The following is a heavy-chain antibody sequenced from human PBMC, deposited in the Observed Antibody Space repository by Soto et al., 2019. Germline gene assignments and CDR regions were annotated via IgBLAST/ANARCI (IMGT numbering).Heavy chain of an antibody. Sequence: GESLKISCAASGFTFSSYAMSWVRQAPGKGLEWVSAISGSGGSTYYADSVKGRFTISRDNSKNTLYLQMNSLRAEDTAVYYCAKGPIAARPGWFDPWGQGTLVTSPQ. CDR2: ISGSGGST. V-gene: IGHV3-23*01. D-gene: IGHD6-6*01. CDR3: AKGPIAARPGWFDP. CDR1: GFTFSSYA. J-gene: IGHJ5*02.